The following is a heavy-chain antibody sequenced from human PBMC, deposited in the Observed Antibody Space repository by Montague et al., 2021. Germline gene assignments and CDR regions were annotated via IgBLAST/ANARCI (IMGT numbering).Heavy chain of an antibody. CDR3: ARSLYCIGGSCYSGFDP. Sequence: SETLSLTCSVSGDSVRCGIYHWGWIRQPPGKGLEYVGTTFNTGSSYYSPSLKSRVAISVDTSKNQFSLRLSAVTAADTAVYYCARSLYCIGGSCYSGFDPWGQGTLVTVSS. D-gene: IGHD2-15*01. CDR2: TFNTGSS. V-gene: IGHV4-39*01. J-gene: IGHJ5*02. CDR1: GDSVRCGIYH.